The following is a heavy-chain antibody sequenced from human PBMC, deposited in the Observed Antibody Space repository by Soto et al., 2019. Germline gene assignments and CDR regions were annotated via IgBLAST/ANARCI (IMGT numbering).Heavy chain of an antibody. J-gene: IGHJ6*02. V-gene: IGHV4-31*03. CDR2: IYYSGST. CDR1: GGSISSGGYY. CDR3: AGENRDYDILTGYYYYYGMDV. D-gene: IGHD3-9*01. Sequence: QVQLQESGPGLVKPSQTLSLTCTVSGGSISSGGYYWSWIRQHPGKGLEWIGYIYYSGSTYYNPSLKSRVTISVDTSKNQFSLKLSSVTAADTAVYYCAGENRDYDILTGYYYYYGMDVWGQGTTVTVSS.